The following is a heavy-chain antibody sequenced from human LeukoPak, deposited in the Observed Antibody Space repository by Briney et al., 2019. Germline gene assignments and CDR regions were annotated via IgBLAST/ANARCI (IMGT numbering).Heavy chain of an antibody. CDR2: IWYDGSTK. CDR3: ARVSDYSNYFDF. CDR1: GFTFRTYG. D-gene: IGHD4-11*01. V-gene: IGHV3-33*01. J-gene: IGHJ4*02. Sequence: GGSLRLSCAASGFTFRTYGMHWVRQDPGKGLEWVAIIWYDGSTKYYAESVKGRFTISRDNSKNMLYLQMNSLRAEDTAVYYCARVSDYSNYFDFWGQGTLVTVSS.